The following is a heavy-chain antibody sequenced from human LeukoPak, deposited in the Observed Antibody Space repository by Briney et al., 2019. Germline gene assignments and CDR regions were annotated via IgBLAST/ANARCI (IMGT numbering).Heavy chain of an antibody. J-gene: IGHJ4*02. CDR3: ARGRYCSGGICCFDY. V-gene: IGHV3-7*04. D-gene: IGHD2-15*01. CDR1: RFTFSSYW. CDR2: IRQDGSET. Sequence: GGSLRLSCGASRFTFSSYWMSWVRRAPGKGLEWVANIRQDGSETYFVDSVKGRFTISRDNANNSLYMQMNSLRAEDTAVYYCARGRYCSGGICCFDYWGQGTLVTVSS.